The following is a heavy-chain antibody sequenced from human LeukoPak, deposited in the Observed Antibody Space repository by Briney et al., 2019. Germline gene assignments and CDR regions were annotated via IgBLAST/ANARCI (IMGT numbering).Heavy chain of an antibody. CDR2: ISGSGGLT. J-gene: IGHJ3*02. D-gene: IGHD3-16*02. CDR1: GFPFNSYV. CDR3: AKGYYDYIWGSYRSDAFDI. V-gene: IGHV3-23*01. Sequence: GGSLRLSCAASGFPFNSYVMTWVRQAPGKGLEWVSVISGSGGLTYHADSVKGRFTVSRDNSKNTLYLQMNGLRAEDTAVYSCAKGYYDYIWGSYRSDAFDIWGQGTMVTVSS.